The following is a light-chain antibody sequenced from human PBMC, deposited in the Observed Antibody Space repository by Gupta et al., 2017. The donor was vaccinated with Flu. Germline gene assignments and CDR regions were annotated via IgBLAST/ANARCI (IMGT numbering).Light chain of an antibody. CDR3: SSYTSSSAM. CDR1: RSDVGGNNY. V-gene: IGLV2-14*01. J-gene: IGLJ3*02. Sequence: SALTHPPPVSGSPRQSITFSCTGTRSDVGGNNYVSWYQQHPGKAPKLMIYEVSNRPSGVYNRFSGSKSVNTASLTISGRKDEDEGDYYCSSYTSSSAMFGGGTKLTVL. CDR2: EVS.